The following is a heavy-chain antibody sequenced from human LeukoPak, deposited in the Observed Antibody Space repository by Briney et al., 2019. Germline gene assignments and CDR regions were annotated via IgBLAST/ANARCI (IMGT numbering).Heavy chain of an antibody. CDR1: GYIFTSYW. CDR3: AIHPRYITGLTA. CDR2: IYPGDSDT. V-gene: IGHV5-51*01. J-gene: IGHJ4*02. Sequence: GESLKISCKGSGYIFTSYWIGWVRQMPGKGLEWMGIIYPGDSDTRYSPSFQGQVTISADKSITTAYLQWTSLKASHTAMYYCAIHPRYITGLTAWGQGTPVTVSS. D-gene: IGHD1-20*01.